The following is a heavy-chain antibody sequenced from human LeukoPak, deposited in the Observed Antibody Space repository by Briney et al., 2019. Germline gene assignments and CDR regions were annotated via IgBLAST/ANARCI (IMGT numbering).Heavy chain of an antibody. CDR3: ARTTVTTYRYYYYYMDV. CDR2: INHSGSP. V-gene: IGHV4-34*01. Sequence: SETLSLTCAVYGGSFSDYYWTWIRQPPGKGLEWIGEINHSGSPNNNPSLKSRVSISFDTSKNQFSLKLTSVTAADTAVYYCARTTVTTYRYYYYYMDVWGKGTTVTVSS. D-gene: IGHD4-17*01. CDR1: GGSFSDYY. J-gene: IGHJ6*03.